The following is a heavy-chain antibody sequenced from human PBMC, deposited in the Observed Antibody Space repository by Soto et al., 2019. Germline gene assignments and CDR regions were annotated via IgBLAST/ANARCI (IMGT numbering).Heavy chain of an antibody. Sequence: QVPLVESGGGVVQPGRSLRLSCADSGITFRHYAMHWVRQVPQAPGKGLEWAAVISYDGINQFYADSMRGRFTISKDDSKNTLYLQMNSLRADDTAVYYWARDDYSTTGRNSGFDDLGQGTLVTVSS. V-gene: IGHV3-30*14. J-gene: IGHJ4*02. CDR1: GITFRHYA. CDR3: ARDDYSTTGRNSGFDD. CDR2: ISYDGINQ. D-gene: IGHD2-8*01.